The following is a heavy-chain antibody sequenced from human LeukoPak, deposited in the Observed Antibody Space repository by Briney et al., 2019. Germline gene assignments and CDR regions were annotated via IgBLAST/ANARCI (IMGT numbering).Heavy chain of an antibody. D-gene: IGHD1-1*01. CDR2: IYYSGSP. Sequence: SETLSLTCAVSGASIGSSNWWSWVRQPPGKGLECIGSIYYSGSPYYNPSLKSRVTISVDTSKNQFSLRLSSVTAADTAVYYCATWRTAKTGFDYWGQGTLVTVSS. J-gene: IGHJ4*02. V-gene: IGHV4-39*01. CDR3: ATWRTAKTGFDY. CDR1: GASIGSSNW.